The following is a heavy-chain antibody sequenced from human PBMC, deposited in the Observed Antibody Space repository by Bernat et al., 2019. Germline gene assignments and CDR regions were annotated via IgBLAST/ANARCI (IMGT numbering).Heavy chain of an antibody. D-gene: IGHD3-3*02. V-gene: IGHV5-10-1*03. CDR1: GYTFSPSW. J-gene: IGHJ2*01. CDR2: IDPSDSYT. CDR3: ARHRTTVSSIYWHFDL. Sequence: ELQLLQSGAEVKKPGESLRISCQGSGYTFSPSWIPWVRQVPGKGLEWMGRIDPSDSYTNYNPSFQGHVTISADRSISAAFLQWSSLKASDTAIYYCARHRTTVSSIYWHFDLWGRGTLVTVSS.